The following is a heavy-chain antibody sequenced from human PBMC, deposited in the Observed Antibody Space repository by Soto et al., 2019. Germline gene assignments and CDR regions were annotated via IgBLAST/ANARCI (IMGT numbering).Heavy chain of an antibody. CDR1: GFTFSDFA. CDR2: ISGSGGST. D-gene: IGHD6-13*01. Sequence: GSLRLSCAASGFTFSDFAMNWVRQPPGKRLEWVSTISGSGGSTYYADSVKGRFTISRDNSKNTLYLQMNSLRAEDTAVYYCAKDQGSSWYEIDYWGQGTLVTVSS. V-gene: IGHV3-23*01. CDR3: AKDQGSSWYEIDY. J-gene: IGHJ4*02.